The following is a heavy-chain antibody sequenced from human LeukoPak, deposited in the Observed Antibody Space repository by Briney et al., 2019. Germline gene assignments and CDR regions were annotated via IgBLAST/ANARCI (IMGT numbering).Heavy chain of an antibody. CDR2: ISWNSGSI. V-gene: IGHV3-9*01. J-gene: IGHJ4*02. CDR3: AKDTLRFPPDTRWFQFDY. CDR1: GFTFDDYA. Sequence: GGSLRLSCAASGFTFDDYAMHWVRQAPGKGLEWVSGISWNSGSIGYADSVKGRFTISRDNAKNSLYLQMNSLRAEDTALYYCAKDTLRFPPDTRWFQFDYWGQGTLVTVSS. D-gene: IGHD2-15*01.